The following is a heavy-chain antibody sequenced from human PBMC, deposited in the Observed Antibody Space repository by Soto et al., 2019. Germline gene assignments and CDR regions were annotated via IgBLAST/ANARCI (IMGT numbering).Heavy chain of an antibody. CDR2: ISAYNGNT. CDR3: ARDRPTLWFGELLTFDY. D-gene: IGHD3-10*01. V-gene: IGHV1-18*01. Sequence: ASVKVSCKASGYTFTSYGISWVRQAPGQGLEWMGWISAYNGNTNYAQKLQGRVTMTTDTSTSTAYMELRSLRSDDTAVYYCARDRPTLWFGELLTFDYWGQGTLVTVSS. CDR1: GYTFTSYG. J-gene: IGHJ4*02.